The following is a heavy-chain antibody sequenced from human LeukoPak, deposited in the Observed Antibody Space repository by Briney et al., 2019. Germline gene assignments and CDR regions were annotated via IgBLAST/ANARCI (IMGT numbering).Heavy chain of an antibody. D-gene: IGHD6-19*01. CDR3: ARDLSEPHWYSSGWSLDV. CDR1: TVTSSNSW. CDR2: ITIDGSDT. J-gene: IGHJ6*02. V-gene: IGHV3-74*03. Sequence: GGSLRLSCAASTVTSSNSWMHWVRHAPGKGLVWVSRITIDGSDTTYADSVKGRFTISRDSAKNTLYLHMNSLRAEDTAVYYCARDLSEPHWYSSGWSLDVWGQGTTVTVSS.